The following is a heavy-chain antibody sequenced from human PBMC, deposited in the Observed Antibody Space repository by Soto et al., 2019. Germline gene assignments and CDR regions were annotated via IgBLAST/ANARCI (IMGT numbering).Heavy chain of an antibody. D-gene: IGHD1-26*01. CDR2: ISNSGST. CDR1: GGSVTSDEDY. Sequence: SETLSLTCTVSGGSVTSDEDYWTWIRPSPGKGLEWIGYISNSGSTGYNPSLKTRLSMAVHRSKNQFTLRLTSVTAADTAVYLSATESGSTHGYFDHGGQGTQVTLAS. V-gene: IGHV4-30-4*01. J-gene: IGHJ4*02. CDR3: ATESGSTHGYFDH.